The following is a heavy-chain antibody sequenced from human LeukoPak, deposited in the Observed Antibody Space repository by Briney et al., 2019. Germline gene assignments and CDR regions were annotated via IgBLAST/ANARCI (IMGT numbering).Heavy chain of an antibody. V-gene: IGHV1-2*02. CDR2: INPNSGGT. CDR1: GGTFSSYA. Sequence: WASVKVSCKASGGTFSSYAISWVRQAPGQGLEWVGWINPNSGGTNYAQNFQGRVTMTRDTSITTAYMELSRLRSDDTAVYYCARVLRGITMILVVDAFDIWGQGTGVTVSS. D-gene: IGHD3-22*01. CDR3: ARVLRGITMILVVDAFDI. J-gene: IGHJ3*02.